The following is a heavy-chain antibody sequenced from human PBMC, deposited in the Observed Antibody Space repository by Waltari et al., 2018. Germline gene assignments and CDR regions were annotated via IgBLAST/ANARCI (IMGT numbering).Heavy chain of an antibody. CDR2: LTGSGTTT. D-gene: IGHD6-19*01. Sequence: EVQLLESGGSMVQPGGSLRLSCAASGFIFSTHALAWVRQAPGKGLGGVSALTGSGTTTYYADSVKGRFTISRDASKNMVLLQMNSLRAEDTAIYYCAKRMKISSAFDFGGQGTPVTVSS. CDR3: AKRMKISSAFDF. J-gene: IGHJ4*02. CDR1: GFIFSTHA. V-gene: IGHV3-23*01.